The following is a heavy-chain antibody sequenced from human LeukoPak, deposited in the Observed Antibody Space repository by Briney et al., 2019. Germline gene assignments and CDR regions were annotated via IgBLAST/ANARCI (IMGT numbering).Heavy chain of an antibody. CDR2: IDQDGSDK. V-gene: IGHV3-7*01. CDR1: GFTLSDFW. D-gene: IGHD3-16*01. Sequence: GGSLRLSCAASGFTLSDFWMSWVRQAPGKGLEWVANIDQDGSDKNYVGSVKGRFTISRDDAKNSLFLQMNSLRAEDTAVYYCARGGSGATRDDTFDIWGQGTLVTVSS. CDR3: ARGGSGATRDDTFDI. J-gene: IGHJ3*02.